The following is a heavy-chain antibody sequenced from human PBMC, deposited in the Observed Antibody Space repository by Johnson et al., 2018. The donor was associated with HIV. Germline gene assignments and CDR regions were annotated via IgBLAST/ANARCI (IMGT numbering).Heavy chain of an antibody. CDR3: ARTTRMVGAFDI. J-gene: IGHJ3*02. CDR1: GFTFSSYW. V-gene: IGHV3-7*01. Sequence: VQLVESGGGVVQPGGSLRLSCAASGFTFSSYWMSWVRQAPGKGLEWVANIKQDGSEKYYVYSVKGRFTISRDNAKNTLYLQMNSLRADDTAVYYCARTTRMVGAFDIWGQGTMVTVSS. CDR2: IKQDGSEK. D-gene: IGHD2-15*01.